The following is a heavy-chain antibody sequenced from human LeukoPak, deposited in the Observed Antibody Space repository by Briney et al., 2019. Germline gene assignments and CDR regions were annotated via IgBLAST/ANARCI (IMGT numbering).Heavy chain of an antibody. CDR3: ARAVSWTDYYYYMDV. CDR2: IYHSGST. J-gene: IGHJ6*03. Sequence: PSETLSLTCTVSGGSMNTYYWTWIRQPPGKGLEWIGYIYHSGSTKYNPSLKSRVTISVDTSKNQFSLKLSSVTAADTAVYYCARAVSWTDYYYYMDVWGKGTTVTVSS. V-gene: IGHV4-59*01. CDR1: GGSMNTYY. D-gene: IGHD6-13*01.